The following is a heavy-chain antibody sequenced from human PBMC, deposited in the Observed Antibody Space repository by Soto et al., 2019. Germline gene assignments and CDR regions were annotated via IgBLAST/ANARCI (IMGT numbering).Heavy chain of an antibody. Sequence: QLQLVQSGAEVKKPGASVKVSCKASGYTFTSYGISWVRQAPGQGLEWMGWISAYNGNTNYAQKLQGRVTMTTDTPTSTAYMELRSLRSDDTAVYYCARLGYCSGGSCYHYYYYGMDVWGQGTTVTVSS. CDR1: GYTFTSYG. D-gene: IGHD2-15*01. CDR3: ARLGYCSGGSCYHYYYYGMDV. CDR2: ISAYNGNT. J-gene: IGHJ6*02. V-gene: IGHV1-18*01.